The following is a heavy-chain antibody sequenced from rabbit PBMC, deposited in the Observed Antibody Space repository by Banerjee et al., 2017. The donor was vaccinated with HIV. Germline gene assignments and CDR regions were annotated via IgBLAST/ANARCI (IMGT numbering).Heavy chain of an antibody. J-gene: IGHJ6*01. CDR2: IYAGSAST. Sequence: QSLEESGGDLVKPGASLTLTCTASGFSFSSSYWICWVRQAPGKGLEWIACIYAGSASTYYASWAKGRFTISKTSSTTVTLQMTSLTVADTATYFCARDPLLVVAGVAAYYGMDLWGPGTLVTVS. CDR3: ARDPLLVVAGVAAYYGMDL. D-gene: IGHD4-1*01. V-gene: IGHV1S40*01. CDR1: GFSFSSSYW.